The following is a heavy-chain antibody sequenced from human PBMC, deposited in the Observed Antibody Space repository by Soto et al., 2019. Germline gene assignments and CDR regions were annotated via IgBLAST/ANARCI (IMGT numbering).Heavy chain of an antibody. Sequence: QVQLVESGGGVVQPGRSLRLSCAASGFTFSSYAMHWVRQAPGKGLEWVAVILYDGSNKSYADSVKGRFTISRDDSNNTLYLQMNSLRAEDTAVYYCARVVGVCFGELRPFDPWGQGTLVTVSS. CDR3: ARVVGVCFGELRPFDP. CDR1: GFTFSSYA. V-gene: IGHV3-30-3*01. CDR2: ILYDGSNK. J-gene: IGHJ5*02. D-gene: IGHD3-10*01.